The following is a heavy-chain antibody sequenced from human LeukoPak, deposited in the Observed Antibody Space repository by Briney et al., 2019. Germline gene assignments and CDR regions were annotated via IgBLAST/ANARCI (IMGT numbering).Heavy chain of an antibody. CDR2: IYYSGST. D-gene: IGHD3-10*01. CDR3: ARAIASSGSRLFDY. Sequence: PSQTLSLTCTVSGGSISSGGYYWSWIRQHPGKGLEWIGYIYYSGSTYYNPSLKSRVTISLDTSKNQFSLRLTSVTAADTAVYYCARAIASSGSRLFDYWGQGTLVTVSS. V-gene: IGHV4-30-4*08. J-gene: IGHJ4*02. CDR1: GGSISSGGYY.